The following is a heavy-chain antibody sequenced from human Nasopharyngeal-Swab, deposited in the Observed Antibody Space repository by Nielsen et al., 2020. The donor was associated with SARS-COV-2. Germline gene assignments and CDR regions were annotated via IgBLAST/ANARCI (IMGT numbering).Heavy chain of an antibody. Sequence: GGSLRLSCAASGFTVSSNYMSWVRQAPGKGLEWVSVIYSGGSTYYADSVKGRFTISRDNSKNTLYLQINSLRAEDTAVYYCAREGGYSYGWSTYYYYGMDVWGQGTTVTVSS. CDR1: GFTVSSNY. V-gene: IGHV3-53*01. J-gene: IGHJ6*02. CDR3: AREGGYSYGWSTYYYYGMDV. D-gene: IGHD5-18*01. CDR2: IYSGGST.